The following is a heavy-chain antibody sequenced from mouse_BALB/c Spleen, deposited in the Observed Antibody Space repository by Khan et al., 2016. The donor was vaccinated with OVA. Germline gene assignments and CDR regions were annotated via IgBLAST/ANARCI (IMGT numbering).Heavy chain of an antibody. CDR3: ARGKYYGYYFDY. Sequence: DVQLQESRPGLVKPSQSLSLTCTVTGYSITSGYAWNWIRQFPGNKLEWMGYISYSGVTSHTPSLKSRISITGNTSKNPFFLQLNSVTTEDTATYYGARGKYYGYYFDYWGQGTTLTVSS. CDR2: ISYSGVT. V-gene: IGHV3-2*02. D-gene: IGHD1-1*01. J-gene: IGHJ2*01. CDR1: GYSITSGYA.